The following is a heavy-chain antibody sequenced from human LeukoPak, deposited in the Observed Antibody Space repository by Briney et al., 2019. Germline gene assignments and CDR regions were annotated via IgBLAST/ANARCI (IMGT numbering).Heavy chain of an antibody. V-gene: IGHV1-2*02. J-gene: IGHJ3*02. CDR2: INPNSGGT. CDR3: ARDPRYCSSISCPRGAFDI. Sequence: GASVKVSCTASGYTFTGYYMHWVRQAPGQGLEWMGWINPNSGGTNYAQKFQGRVTMTTDTSTGTAYMELRSLRSDDTAVYYCARDPRYCSSISCPRGAFDIWGQGTMVTVSS. CDR1: GYTFTGYY. D-gene: IGHD2-2*01.